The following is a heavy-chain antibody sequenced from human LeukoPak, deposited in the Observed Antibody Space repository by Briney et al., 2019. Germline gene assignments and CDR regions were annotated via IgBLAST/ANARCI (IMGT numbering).Heavy chain of an antibody. J-gene: IGHJ4*02. Sequence: SQTLSLTCAVSGGSISSGGYSWSWIRQPPGKGLEWIGYIYHSGSTYYNPSLKSRVTISVDRSKNQFSLKLSSVTAADTALYYCARRSVAAAGTRGGAFDYWGQGTPVTVSS. D-gene: IGHD6-13*01. CDR1: GGSISSGGYS. V-gene: IGHV4-30-2*01. CDR2: IYHSGST. CDR3: ARRSVAAAGTRGGAFDY.